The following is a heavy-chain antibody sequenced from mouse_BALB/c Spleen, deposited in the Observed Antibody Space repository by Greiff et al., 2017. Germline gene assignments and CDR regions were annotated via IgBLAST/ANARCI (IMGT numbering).Heavy chain of an antibody. CDR1: GYTFTSYW. J-gene: IGHJ2*01. D-gene: IGHD2-3*01. CDR2: IYPSDSYT. Sequence: QVQLQQPGAELVRPGASVKLSCKASGYTFTSYWINWVKQRPGQGLEWIGNIYPSDSYTNYNQKFKDKATLTVDKSSSTAYMQLSSPTSEDSAVYYCAREDGYYFDYWGQGTTLTVSS. V-gene: IGHV1-69*02. CDR3: AREDGYYFDY.